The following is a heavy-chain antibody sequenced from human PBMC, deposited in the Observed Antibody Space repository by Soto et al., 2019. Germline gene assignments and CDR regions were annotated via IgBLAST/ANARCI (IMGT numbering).Heavy chain of an antibody. D-gene: IGHD3-16*01. J-gene: IGHJ6*03. CDR3: ATYDSPYYYMDF. CDR2: IYYSGST. V-gene: IGHV4-59*13. Sequence: SETLSLTCTVSGGSIGRYFWSWIRQPPGKGLQWIGHIYYSGSTDYNPSLKSRVAISVDASKTHFSLRLNSVTAADAAVYYCATYDSPYYYMDFWGKGTTVTVSS. CDR1: GGSIGRYF.